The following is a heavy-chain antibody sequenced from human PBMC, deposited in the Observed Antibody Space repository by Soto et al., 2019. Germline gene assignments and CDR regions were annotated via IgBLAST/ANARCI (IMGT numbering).Heavy chain of an antibody. CDR1: GFSLSTSGMY. D-gene: IGHD6-6*01. Sequence: SGPTLVNPTQTLTLTCTFSGFSLSTSGMYVSWIRQPPGKALEWLGIIDWDADTYYNTSLKTRLTISRDTSKNQVVLTMTNMDPVDTATYFCARTSYGSSSTYDVWGQGTLVTVSS. J-gene: IGHJ1*01. V-gene: IGHV2-70*01. CDR2: IDWDADT. CDR3: ARTSYGSSSTYDV.